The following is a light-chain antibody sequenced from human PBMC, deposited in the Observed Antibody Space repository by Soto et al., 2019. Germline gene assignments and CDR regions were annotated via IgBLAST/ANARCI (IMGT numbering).Light chain of an antibody. J-gene: IGKJ1*01. V-gene: IGKV3-20*01. CDR3: QQYGSSPTT. CDR2: DAS. Sequence: VLSQSPAALSLTQGERAPLSCRASQSVSSYLAWYQQKPGQAPRLLIYDASNRATGIPDRFSGSGSGTDFTLTISRLEPEDFAVYYCQQYGSSPTTFAQRAKV. CDR1: QSVSSY.